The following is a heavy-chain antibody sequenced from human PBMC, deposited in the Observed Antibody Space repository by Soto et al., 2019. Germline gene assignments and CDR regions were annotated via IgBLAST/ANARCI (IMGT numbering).Heavy chain of an antibody. CDR1: EFIFSSYS. J-gene: IGHJ4*02. CDR2: ISSTSNTI. D-gene: IGHD5-18*01. Sequence: EVQLVESGGGLVQPGGSLRLSCAASEFIFSSYSMNWVRQAPGKGLEWVSYISSTSNTIYYADFGKGQLNISRDNAQNSLELQMNSLRDEDTAVYYGARGGIQLWPSLVYWGQGTLVTVSS. V-gene: IGHV3-48*02. CDR3: ARGGIQLWPSLVY.